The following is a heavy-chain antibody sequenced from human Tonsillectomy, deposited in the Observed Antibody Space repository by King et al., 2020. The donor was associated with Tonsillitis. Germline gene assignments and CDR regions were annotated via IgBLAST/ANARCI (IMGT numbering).Heavy chain of an antibody. CDR3: ARDLGGVVPAAVIDY. V-gene: IGHV3-30-3*01. CDR1: GFTFSSYA. J-gene: IGHJ4*02. D-gene: IGHD2-2*01. CDR2: ISYDGSNK. Sequence: VQLVESGGGVVQPGRSLRLSCAASGFTFSSYAMHWVRQAPGKGLEWVAVISYDGSNKYYADSVKGRFTISRDNSKNTLYLQMNSLRAEDRAVYYCARDLGGVVPAAVIDYWGQGTLVTVSS.